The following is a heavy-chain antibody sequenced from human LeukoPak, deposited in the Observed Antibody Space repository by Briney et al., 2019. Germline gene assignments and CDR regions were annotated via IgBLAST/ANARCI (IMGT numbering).Heavy chain of an antibody. D-gene: IGHD3-9*01. V-gene: IGHV3-48*02. J-gene: IGHJ6*02. Sequence: GGSLRLSCAASGFTFSSYSMNWVRPAPGKGLEWVSYISSSSSTIYYADSVKGRFTISRDNAKNSLYLQMNSLRDEDTAVYYCAREWHYDILTGYYPNYYYHGMDVWGQGTTVTVSS. CDR3: AREWHYDILTGYYPNYYYHGMDV. CDR1: GFTFSSYS. CDR2: ISSSSSTI.